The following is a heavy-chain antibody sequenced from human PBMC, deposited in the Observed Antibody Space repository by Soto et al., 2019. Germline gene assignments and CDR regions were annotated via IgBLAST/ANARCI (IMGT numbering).Heavy chain of an antibody. Sequence: QVQLQESGPGLVKPSETLSLTCTVSGGSISSYYWSWIRQPPGKGLEWIGYIYYSGSTNYNPSLKSRVTISVDTSKNQFSLKLSSVTAADTAVYYCARAKSAGTTPPSVSDWGQGTLVTVSS. V-gene: IGHV4-59*01. D-gene: IGHD4-17*01. CDR1: GGSISSYY. CDR3: ARAKSAGTTPPSVSD. J-gene: IGHJ4*02. CDR2: IYYSGST.